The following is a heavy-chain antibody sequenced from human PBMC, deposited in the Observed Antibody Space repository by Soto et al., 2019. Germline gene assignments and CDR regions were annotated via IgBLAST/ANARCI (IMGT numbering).Heavy chain of an antibody. Sequence: IGGGRQADGQGLEWMGWISAYNGDTNYAEKLQGRVTMTTDTSTSTAYMELRSLRSDDTAVYYCAEEQKTYYDFWRGHSQYYYGMDVWGQGPTVTLSS. CDR2: ISAYNGDT. V-gene: IGHV1-18*01. J-gene: IGHJ6*02. D-gene: IGHD3-3*01. CDR3: AEEQKTYYDFWRGHSQYYYGMDV.